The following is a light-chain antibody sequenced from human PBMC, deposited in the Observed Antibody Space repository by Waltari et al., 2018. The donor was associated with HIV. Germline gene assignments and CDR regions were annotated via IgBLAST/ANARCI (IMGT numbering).Light chain of an antibody. CDR2: SAS. Sequence: EIVLTQSPGTLSLSPGERATLSCRASQTVDSAYIAWYQQGPGQAPRLRVYSASSRAAGSPDRFSGSGAGADFTLSIRRLEPEDFAVYYCQYYRASSGTFGQGTKVEIQ. CDR3: QYYRASSGT. V-gene: IGKV3-20*01. CDR1: QTVDSAY. J-gene: IGKJ1*01.